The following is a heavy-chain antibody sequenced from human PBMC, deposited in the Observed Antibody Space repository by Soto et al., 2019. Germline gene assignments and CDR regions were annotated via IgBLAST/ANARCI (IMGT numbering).Heavy chain of an antibody. J-gene: IGHJ5*02. CDR1: GASISSTYW. V-gene: IGHV4-4*02. CDR2: IYHTGTT. D-gene: IGHD2-15*01. Sequence: QLRESGPGLVKPSGTLSLTCFVSGASISSTYWWSWVRQTPGKRLEGIWQIYHTGTTSYNPSLKNRVTISLDKSNNQFSLMLTSMTAADTAVYYCATLPPRIGVVMTDLHTWGQGTLVTGSS. CDR3: ATLPPRIGVVMTDLHT.